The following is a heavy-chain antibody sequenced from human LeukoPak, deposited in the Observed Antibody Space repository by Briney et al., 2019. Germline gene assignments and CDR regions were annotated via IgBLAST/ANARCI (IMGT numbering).Heavy chain of an antibody. CDR3: ARRWNYGRNYYIDV. CDR2: INDSGRI. Sequence: SETLSLTCAVYGGSFSNYYWSWIRQPPGKGLEWIGEINDSGRINYNPSLLSRVTVSVDPSKNQFSPSLTPVTATDTAVYYCARRWNYGRNYYIDVWGKGATVSVSS. V-gene: IGHV4-34*01. D-gene: IGHD1-7*01. J-gene: IGHJ6*03. CDR1: GGSFSNYY.